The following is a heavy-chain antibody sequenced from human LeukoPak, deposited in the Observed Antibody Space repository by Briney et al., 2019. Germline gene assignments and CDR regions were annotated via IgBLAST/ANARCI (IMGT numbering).Heavy chain of an antibody. V-gene: IGHV3-66*01. D-gene: IGHD3-22*01. CDR2: IYSGGST. CDR1: GFTVSSNY. J-gene: IGHJ4*02. CDR3: ARAPNYYDSSGYYDY. Sequence: GGSLRLSCAASGFTVSSNYMSWVRQAPGKGLEWVSVIYSGGSTYYADSVKGRFTISRDNSKNTLYLQMNSLRAEDTAAYYCARAPNYYDSSGYYDYWGQGTLVTVSS.